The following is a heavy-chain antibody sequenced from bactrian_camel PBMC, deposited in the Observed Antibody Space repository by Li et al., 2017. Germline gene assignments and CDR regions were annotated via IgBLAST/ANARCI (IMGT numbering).Heavy chain of an antibody. J-gene: IGHJ6*01. V-gene: IGHV3S53*01. D-gene: IGHD7*01. CDR3: VVDGGWSFGY. CDR1: GTTGSFNC. CDR2: TTSGGST. Sequence: QLVESGGGSVQAGGSRRLSCAVSGTTGSFNCWGWFRQAPGKGLEWVSGTTSGGSTYYADSVKGRFTISRDNATNTVYLQMNSLKPEDTALYYCVVDGGWSFGYWGQGTQVTVS.